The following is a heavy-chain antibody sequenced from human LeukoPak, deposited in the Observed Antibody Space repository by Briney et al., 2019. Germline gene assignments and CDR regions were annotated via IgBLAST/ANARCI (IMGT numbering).Heavy chain of an antibody. CDR1: GCTVSSEY. Sequence: VGSLGGYCETSGCTVSSEYMCWVRQAQGKGLEWVSVIYSGGSTYYADSVKGRFTISRDNSKNTLYLQMNSLRAEDTAVYYCAREKDNWGIDAFDFWGQGTMVTVSS. J-gene: IGHJ3*01. CDR2: IYSGGST. V-gene: IGHV3-66*01. D-gene: IGHD3-16*01. CDR3: AREKDNWGIDAFDF.